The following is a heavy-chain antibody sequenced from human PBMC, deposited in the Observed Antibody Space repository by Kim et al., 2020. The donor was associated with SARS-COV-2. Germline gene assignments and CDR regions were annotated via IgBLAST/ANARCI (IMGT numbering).Heavy chain of an antibody. CDR1: GFTFDTYA. V-gene: IGHV3-23*01. Sequence: GGSLRLSCVASGFTFDTYAMSWVRQAPGKGLEWVSVISGNGVNKFYADSVRGRLTVSRYNSKNTLYLQMNSMRDDDTALYYCAKVVFMDGYNYYYYYGMDVWGQGTAVTVSS. CDR2: ISGNGVNK. D-gene: IGHD5-12*01. CDR3: AKVVFMDGYNYYYYYGMDV. J-gene: IGHJ6*02.